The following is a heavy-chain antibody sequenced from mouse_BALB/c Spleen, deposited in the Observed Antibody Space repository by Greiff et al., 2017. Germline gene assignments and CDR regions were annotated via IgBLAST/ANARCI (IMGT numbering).Heavy chain of an antibody. D-gene: IGHD4-1*01. Sequence: VQLQQSGAELVKPGASVKLSCTASGFNIKDTYMHWVKQRPEQGLEWIGRIDPANGNTKYDPKFQGKATITADTSSNTAYLQLSSLTSEDTAVYYCARSLANWAWFAYRGQGTLVTVSA. CDR2: IDPANGNT. V-gene: IGHV14-3*02. CDR3: ARSLANWAWFAY. CDR1: GFNIKDTY. J-gene: IGHJ3*01.